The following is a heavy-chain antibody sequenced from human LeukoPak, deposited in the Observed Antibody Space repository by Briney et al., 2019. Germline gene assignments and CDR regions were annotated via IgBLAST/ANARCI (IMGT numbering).Heavy chain of an antibody. CDR3: TRDRRYPVLRYFDWLPRDAFDI. Sequence: PGGSLRLSCAASGFTFRSYWMHWVRQAPGKGLEWVGFIRSKAYGGTTEYAASVKGRFTISRDDSKSIAYLQMNSLKTEDTAVYYCTRDRRYPVLRYFDWLPRDAFDIWGQGTMVTVSS. V-gene: IGHV3-49*04. J-gene: IGHJ3*02. CDR1: GFTFRSYW. D-gene: IGHD3-9*01. CDR2: IRSKAYGGTT.